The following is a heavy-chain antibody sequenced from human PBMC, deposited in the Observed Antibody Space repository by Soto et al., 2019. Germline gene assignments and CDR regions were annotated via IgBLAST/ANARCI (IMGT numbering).Heavy chain of an antibody. Sequence: SETLSLTCTVSGASISGFYWSWIRKSAGKGLEWIGYIYYSGSTYYNPSLKSRVTISVDTSKNQFSLKLSSVTAADTAVYYCARWQRDYYDSSGYPGYWGQGTLVTVSS. V-gene: IGHV4-59*06. CDR1: GASISGFY. CDR3: ARWQRDYYDSSGYPGY. J-gene: IGHJ4*02. D-gene: IGHD3-22*01. CDR2: IYYSGST.